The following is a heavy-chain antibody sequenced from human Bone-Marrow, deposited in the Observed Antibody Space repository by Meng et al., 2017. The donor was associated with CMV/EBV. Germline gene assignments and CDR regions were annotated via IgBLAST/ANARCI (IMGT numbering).Heavy chain of an antibody. CDR2: ISYHGSNK. CDR3: ARAELEYSSSTTLSFDY. CDR1: GFTFSSYA. D-gene: IGHD6-6*01. Sequence: GESLKISCAASGFTFSSYAMHWVRQAPGKGLEWVAVISYHGSNKYYTDSVKGRFTISRDNSKNTLYLQMNTLRAEDTAVYYCARAELEYSSSTTLSFDYWGQGTLVTVSS. J-gene: IGHJ4*02. V-gene: IGHV3-30*04.